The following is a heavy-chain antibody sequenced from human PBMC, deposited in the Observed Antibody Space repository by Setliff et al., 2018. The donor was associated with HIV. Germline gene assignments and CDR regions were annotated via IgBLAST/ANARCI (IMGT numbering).Heavy chain of an antibody. D-gene: IGHD3-10*01. J-gene: IGHJ4*02. CDR1: GGTFSSYV. Sequence: GASVKVSCKASGGTFSSYVISWVRQAPGQGLEWMGGIIPIFGTANYAQKFQGRVTITADESTSTAYMELSSLRSDDTAVYYCARDRRRGLFGELSLGFDYWGQGTLVTVSS. V-gene: IGHV1-69*13. CDR3: ARDRRRGLFGELSLGFDY. CDR2: IIPIFGTA.